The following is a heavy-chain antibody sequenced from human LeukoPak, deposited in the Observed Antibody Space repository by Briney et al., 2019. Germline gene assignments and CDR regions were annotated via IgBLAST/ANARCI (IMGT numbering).Heavy chain of an antibody. CDR1: GFTFSSYD. CDR2: IGTAGDT. CDR3: ARDQRVGYCSSTSCYTTFYGMDV. D-gene: IGHD2-2*02. Sequence: GGSLRLSCAASGFTFSSYDMHWVRQATGKGREWVSAIGTAGDTYYPGSVKGRFTISREDAKNSLYLQMNSLRAGDTAVYYCARDQRVGYCSSTSCYTTFYGMDVWGQGTTVTVSS. V-gene: IGHV3-13*01. J-gene: IGHJ6*02.